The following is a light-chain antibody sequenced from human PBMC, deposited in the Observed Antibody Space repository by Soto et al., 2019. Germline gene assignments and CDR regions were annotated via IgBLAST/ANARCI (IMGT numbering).Light chain of an antibody. CDR1: SSDVVTYNL. J-gene: IGLJ1*01. V-gene: IGLV2-23*03. Sequence: QSALIQPASVSGSPGQSINISCTGTSSDVVTYNLVSWYQQHPGKAPTVLIYEGTKRPSGVSNRFSGSKSGNTASLTISGLQTEDEADYYCYSFAGSTTFSYVFGPGTKLTVL. CDR3: YSFAGSTTFSYV. CDR2: EGT.